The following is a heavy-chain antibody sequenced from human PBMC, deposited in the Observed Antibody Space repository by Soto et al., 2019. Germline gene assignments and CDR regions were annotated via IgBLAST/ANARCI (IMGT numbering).Heavy chain of an antibody. CDR2: ISAYNGNT. D-gene: IGHD3-16*01. V-gene: IGHV1-18*01. Sequence: QVQLVQSGAEVKKPGASVKVSCKASGYTFTSYGISWVRQAPGQGLEGMGWISAYNGNTNYAQKLQGRVTMTTDTSTSTAYMELRSLRSDDTAVYYCARELITFGETIGAFDIWGQGTMVTVSS. CDR1: GYTFTSYG. J-gene: IGHJ3*02. CDR3: ARELITFGETIGAFDI.